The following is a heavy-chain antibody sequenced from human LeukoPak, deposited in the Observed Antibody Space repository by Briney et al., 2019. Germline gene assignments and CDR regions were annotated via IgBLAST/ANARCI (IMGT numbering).Heavy chain of an antibody. V-gene: IGHV3-21*01. CDR1: GFTFSSYS. CDR3: ARVYEQQLTRGWFDP. Sequence: GGSLRLSCAASGFTFSSYSMNWVRQAPGKGLEGVSSISSSSSYIYYADSVKGRFPISRDNANTSLYLQMNSLRAEDTAVYYCARVYEQQLTRGWFDPWGQGTLVTVSS. CDR2: ISSSSSYI. D-gene: IGHD6-13*01. J-gene: IGHJ5*02.